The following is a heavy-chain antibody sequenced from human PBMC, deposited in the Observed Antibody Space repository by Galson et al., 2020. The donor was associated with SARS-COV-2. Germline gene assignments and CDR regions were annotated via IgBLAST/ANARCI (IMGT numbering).Heavy chain of an antibody. CDR3: ARDLGGILWFGELLNDY. CDR2: ISYDRSNK. D-gene: IGHD3-10*01. CDR1: GFTFSSYA. Sequence: GGTLRLTCAASGFTFSSYAMHWVRQDPRKRLEWVAVISYDRSNKYYADSVKGRFTISRDNSKNTLYLQMNSLSAEDTAVYYCARDLGGILWFGELLNDYWGQGTLVNFSS. V-gene: IGHV3-30*04. J-gene: IGHJ4*02.